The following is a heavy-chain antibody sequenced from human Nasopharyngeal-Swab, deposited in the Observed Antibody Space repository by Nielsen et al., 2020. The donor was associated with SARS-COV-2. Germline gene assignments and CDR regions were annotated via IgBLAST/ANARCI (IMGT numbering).Heavy chain of an antibody. J-gene: IGHJ4*02. CDR1: GGSISSSSYY. V-gene: IGHV4-39*07. CDR3: ARAKWQTLTGALGIFDY. Sequence: SETLSLTCTVSGGSISSSSYYWGWIRQPPGKGLEWIGSIYYSGSTYYNPSLKSRVTISVDTSKNQFSLKLSSVTAADTAVYYCARAKWQTLTGALGIFDYWGQGTLVTVSS. D-gene: IGHD1-14*01. CDR2: IYYSGST.